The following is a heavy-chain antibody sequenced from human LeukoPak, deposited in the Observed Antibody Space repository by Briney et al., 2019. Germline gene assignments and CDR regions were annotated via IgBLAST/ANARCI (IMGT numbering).Heavy chain of an antibody. CDR3: ARDRGSYYQDFDY. J-gene: IGHJ4*02. CDR2: MNPNSGNT. D-gene: IGHD1-26*01. CDR1: GYTFTSYD. V-gene: IGHV1-8*01. Sequence: ASVKVSCKASGYTFTSYDINWVRQAPGQGLEWMGWMNPNSGNTGYAQKFQGRVTMTRNTSISTAYMELSSLRSEDTAVYYCARDRGSYYQDFDYWGQGTLVTVSS.